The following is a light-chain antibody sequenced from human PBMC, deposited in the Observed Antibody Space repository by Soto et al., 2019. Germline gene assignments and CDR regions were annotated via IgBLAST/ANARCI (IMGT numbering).Light chain of an antibody. V-gene: IGLV3-21*02. CDR1: ALTKNY. CDR3: QVWDSLSDHHV. CDR2: DDS. Sequence: SYELTQPPSVSVSPRQTARITCSGDALTKNYAYWYQQKPGQAPVVVVSDDSVRPSGIPERFSGSNSGGTATLSIIGVEAGDEADYYCQVWDSLSDHHVFGPGTKLTVL. J-gene: IGLJ1*01.